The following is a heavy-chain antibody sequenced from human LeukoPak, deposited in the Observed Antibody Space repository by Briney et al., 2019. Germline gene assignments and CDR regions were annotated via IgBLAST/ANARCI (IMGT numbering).Heavy chain of an antibody. CDR2: INPNSGGT. Sequence: ASVKVSCKASGYTFTGYYMHWVRQAPGQGLEWMGWINPNSGGTNYAQKFQGGVTMTRDTSISTAYMELSRLRSDDTAVYYCARDIQDIVVVPAAIPDYWGQGTLVTVSS. CDR3: ARDIQDIVVVPAAIPDY. J-gene: IGHJ4*02. D-gene: IGHD2-2*02. CDR1: GYTFTGYY. V-gene: IGHV1-2*02.